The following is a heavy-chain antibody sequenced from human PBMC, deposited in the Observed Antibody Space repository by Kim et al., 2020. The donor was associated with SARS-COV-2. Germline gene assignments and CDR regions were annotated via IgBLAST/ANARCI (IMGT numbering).Heavy chain of an antibody. CDR3: ARDHEFCSDY. CDR1: GFTFSRYW. V-gene: IGHV3-7*01. CDR2: IKEDGSEK. Sequence: GGCLRLSCAASGFTFSRYWMSWVRQAPGKGLEWVANIKEDGSEKYYVDSVKGRFTISRDNAKNSLYLQMNSLRAEDTAVYYCARDHEFCSDYWGQGTLVTVSS. D-gene: IGHD3-10*01. J-gene: IGHJ4*02.